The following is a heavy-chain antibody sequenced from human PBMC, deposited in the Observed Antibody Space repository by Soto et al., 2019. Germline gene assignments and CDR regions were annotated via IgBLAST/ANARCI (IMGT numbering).Heavy chain of an antibody. V-gene: IGHV1-8*01. J-gene: IGHJ5*02. CDR1: GYAFSNND. Sequence: QVQLVQSGAEVKEPGASVKVSCQDSGYAFSNNDISWVRQSTGQGLEWMGWMNPNSGNGGYAQKFQGRVTMTRDTSTSTAYMELRSLASDDTAIYYCARMATSGTLNWFDPWGQGTLVTVSS. CDR3: ARMATSGTLNWFDP. CDR2: MNPNSGNG.